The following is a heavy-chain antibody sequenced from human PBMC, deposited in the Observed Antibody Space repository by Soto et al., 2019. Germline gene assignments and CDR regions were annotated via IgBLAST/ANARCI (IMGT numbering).Heavy chain of an antibody. CDR3: ARDIVVVPAATFDYYGMDV. CDR1: GYTFTSYG. V-gene: IGHV1-18*01. Sequence: ASVKVSCTASGYTFTSYGISWVRQAPGQGLEWMGWISAYNGNTNYAQKLQGRVTMTTDTSTSTAYMELRSLRSDDTAVYYCARDIVVVPAATFDYYGMDVWGQGTTVTVS. D-gene: IGHD2-2*01. CDR2: ISAYNGNT. J-gene: IGHJ6*02.